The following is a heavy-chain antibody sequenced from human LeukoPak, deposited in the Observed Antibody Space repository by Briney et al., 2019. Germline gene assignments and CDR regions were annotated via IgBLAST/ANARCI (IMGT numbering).Heavy chain of an antibody. Sequence: SETLSLTCTVTGGSISSYYWSWIRQPPGKGLEWIGYIYYSGSTNYNPSLKSRVTISVDTSKNQFSLKLSSVTAADTAVYYCAREGSSSSWDYWGQGTLVTVSS. D-gene: IGHD6-13*01. J-gene: IGHJ4*02. CDR2: IYYSGST. CDR3: AREGSSSSWDY. V-gene: IGHV4-59*01. CDR1: GGSISSYY.